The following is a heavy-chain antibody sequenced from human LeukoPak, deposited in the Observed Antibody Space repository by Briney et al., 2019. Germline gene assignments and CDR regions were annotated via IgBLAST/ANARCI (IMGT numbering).Heavy chain of an antibody. D-gene: IGHD6-19*01. CDR3: AREGSSGWYPGGFDP. Sequence: SETLSLTCTVSGGSISSGSYYWSWIRQPAGKGLEWIGRIYTSGSTNYNPSLKSRVTISVDTSKNQFSLKLSSVTAADTAVYYCAREGSSGWYPGGFDPWGQGTLVTVSS. CDR2: IYTSGST. CDR1: GGSISSGSYY. J-gene: IGHJ5*02. V-gene: IGHV4-61*02.